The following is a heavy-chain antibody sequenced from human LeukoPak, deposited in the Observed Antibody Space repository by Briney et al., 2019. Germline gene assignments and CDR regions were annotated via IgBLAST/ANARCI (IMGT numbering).Heavy chain of an antibody. V-gene: IGHV3-74*01. D-gene: IGHD2-15*01. J-gene: IGHJ5*02. CDR3: ARDDSFGIFLPP. CDR2: INSDGSST. Sequence: GGSLRLSCAASGFTFSSYWMHWVRQAPGKGLVWVSRINSDGSSTSYADSVKGRFTISRDNAKNTLYLRMNSLRAEDTAVYYCARDDSFGIFLPPWGQGTLVTVSS. CDR1: GFTFSSYW.